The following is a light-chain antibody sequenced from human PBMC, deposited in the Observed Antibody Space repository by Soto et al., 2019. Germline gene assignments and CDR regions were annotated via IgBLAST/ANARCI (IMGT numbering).Light chain of an antibody. J-gene: IGKJ5*01. CDR3: KQRNVGTPIT. CDR2: DST. CDR1: QSFRGL. V-gene: IGKV3-11*01. Sequence: VLTQSPVTLPLAPWERATLSCRASQSFRGLLAWYQQKPGKPPRLVIYDSTLRANGVPDRFGGSRSGTEFTLTINSLEPEDFAVYYCKQRNVGTPITFGQVARLENK.